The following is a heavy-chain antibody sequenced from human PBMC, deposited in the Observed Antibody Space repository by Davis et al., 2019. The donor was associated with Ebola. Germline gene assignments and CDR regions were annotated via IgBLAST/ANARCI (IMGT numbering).Heavy chain of an antibody. D-gene: IGHD5-12*01. CDR2: IYYSGST. J-gene: IGHJ4*02. Sequence: MPSETLSLTCGVSGGFVSSGGYSWSWIRQPPGKGLEWIGYIYYSGSTNYNPSLKSRVTISVDTSKNQFSLKLSSVTAADTAVYYCARDQSYSGSLIYFDYWGQGTLITVSS. V-gene: IGHV4-61*08. CDR1: GGFVSSGGYS. CDR3: ARDQSYSGSLIYFDY.